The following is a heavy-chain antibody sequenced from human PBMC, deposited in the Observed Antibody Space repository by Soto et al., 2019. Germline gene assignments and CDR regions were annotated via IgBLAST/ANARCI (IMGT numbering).Heavy chain of an antibody. V-gene: IGHV1-3*01. D-gene: IGHD6-19*01. CDR3: AREGGSGWFIRNGMDV. CDR2: INAGNGNT. J-gene: IGHJ6*02. Sequence: QVPLVQSGAEVKKPGASVKVSCKASGYTFTSYAMHWVRQAPGQRLEWMGWINAGNGNTKYSQKFQGRVTITRDTSASTAYMELSSLRSEDTAVYYCAREGGSGWFIRNGMDVWGQGTTVTVSS. CDR1: GYTFTSYA.